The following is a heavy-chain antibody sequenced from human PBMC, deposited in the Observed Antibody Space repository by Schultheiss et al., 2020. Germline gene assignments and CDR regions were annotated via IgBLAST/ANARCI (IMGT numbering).Heavy chain of an antibody. D-gene: IGHD6-13*01. V-gene: IGHV4-59*12. CDR1: GGSISSYY. J-gene: IGHJ6*02. CDR3: AVTSSSWHYYYYGMDV. Sequence: SATLSLTCTVSGGSISSYYWSWIRQPPGKALEFIGYVYYTGNANYSPSLKNRVTISVDTSKNQFSLKLSSVTAADTAVYYCAVTSSSWHYYYYGMDVWGQGTTVTVSS. CDR2: VYYTGNA.